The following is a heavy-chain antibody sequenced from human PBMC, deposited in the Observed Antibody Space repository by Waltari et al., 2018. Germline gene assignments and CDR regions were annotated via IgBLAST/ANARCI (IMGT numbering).Heavy chain of an antibody. Sequence: QVQLVESGGGVVQPGRSLRLSCAASGFTFSSYAMHWVRQAPGKGLEWVAVISYDGSNKYYADSVKGRFTISRDNSKNTLYLQMNSLRAEDTAVYYCARDPHYCSSTSCYYYGMDVWGQGTTVTVSS. J-gene: IGHJ6*02. CDR1: GFTFSSYA. V-gene: IGHV3-30*01. CDR2: ISYDGSNK. CDR3: ARDPHYCSSTSCYYYGMDV. D-gene: IGHD2-2*01.